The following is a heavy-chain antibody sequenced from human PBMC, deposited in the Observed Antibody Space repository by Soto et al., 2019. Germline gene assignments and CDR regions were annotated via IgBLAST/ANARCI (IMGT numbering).Heavy chain of an antibody. CDR1: GGSISSSSYY. CDR2: IYYSGST. V-gene: IGHV4-39*01. Sequence: SETLSLTCPVSGGSISSSSYYWGWIRQPPGKGLEWIGSIYYSGSTYYNPSLKSRVTISVDTSKNQFSLKLSSVTAADTAVYYCARHSTMVRGAGNWFDPWGQGTLVTVSS. D-gene: IGHD3-10*01. J-gene: IGHJ5*02. CDR3: ARHSTMVRGAGNWFDP.